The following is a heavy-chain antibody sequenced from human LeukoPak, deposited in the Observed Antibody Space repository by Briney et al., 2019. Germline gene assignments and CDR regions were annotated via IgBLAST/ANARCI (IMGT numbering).Heavy chain of an antibody. D-gene: IGHD2-21*02. CDR3: VKGWSDEARCGGDCLDY. CDR1: GFTFSSYA. CDR2: ISPSGGRM. J-gene: IGHJ4*02. V-gene: IGHV3-23*01. Sequence: PGGSLRLSCAASGFTFSSYAMTWVRQAPGKGLEWVSTISPSGGRMYYAGSVKGHFTISRDNSKNTLYLQMNSLRGEDTAIYYCVKGWSDEARCGGDCLDYWGQGTQVTVSS.